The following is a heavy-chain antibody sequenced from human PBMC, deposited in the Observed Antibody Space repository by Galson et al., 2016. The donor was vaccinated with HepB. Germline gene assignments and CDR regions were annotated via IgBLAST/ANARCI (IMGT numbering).Heavy chain of an antibody. CDR3: ARGNSRLRAVTTVNYYYYYGMDV. D-gene: IGHD4-17*01. Sequence: SETLSLTCAVYGGSFTGYYWSWIRQPPGKGLEWIGEIIHSGSTNYNPSLKSRVTISVDTSKNQVSLNLSSVTAADTAVYYCARGNSRLRAVTTVNYYYYYGMDVWGQGTTVIVSS. CDR1: GGSFTGYY. V-gene: IGHV4-34*01. J-gene: IGHJ6*02. CDR2: IIHSGST.